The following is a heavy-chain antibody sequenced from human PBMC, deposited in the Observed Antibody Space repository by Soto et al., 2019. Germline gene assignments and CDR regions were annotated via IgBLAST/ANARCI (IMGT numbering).Heavy chain of an antibody. CDR1: GGTFSSYA. J-gene: IGHJ4*02. D-gene: IGHD1-7*01. CDR2: IIPIFGTA. Sequence: SVKVSCKASGGTFSSYAISWVRQAPGQGLEWMGGIIPIFGTANYAQKFQGRVTITADESTSTAYMELSSLRSEDTAVYYCARNRRNELPGIKAYYFDFWGQGTLVTVSS. CDR3: ARNRRNELPGIKAYYFDF. V-gene: IGHV1-69*13.